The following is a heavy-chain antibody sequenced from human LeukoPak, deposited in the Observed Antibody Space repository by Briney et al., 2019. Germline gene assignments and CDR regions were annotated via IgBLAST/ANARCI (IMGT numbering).Heavy chain of an antibody. CDR3: ARENTMRYYYMDV. D-gene: IGHD2-2*01. CDR1: GGSISSYY. V-gene: IGHV4-4*07. Sequence: SETLSLTCSVSGGSISSYYGSWIRQPAGEGLEWIGRIYTSGSTNYNPPLKSRVTMSVDTSKNQFSPKLSSVTAADTAVYYCARENTMRYYYMDVWGKGTTVTVSS. J-gene: IGHJ6*03. CDR2: IYTSGST.